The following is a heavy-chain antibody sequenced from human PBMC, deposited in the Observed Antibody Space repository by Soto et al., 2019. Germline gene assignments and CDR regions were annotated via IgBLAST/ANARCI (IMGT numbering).Heavy chain of an antibody. Sequence: GXSVKVSCKASGYTFTSYDINWVRQATGQGLEWMGWMNHXSGNKXYAQKFKGRVXXTRDTYIXXDYMELRSMRSEDTAVYYCAREVVGRSYQAIDFWGQGTLVTVSS. CDR1: GYTFTSYD. CDR2: MNHXSGNK. V-gene: IGHV1-8*01. J-gene: IGHJ4*02. CDR3: AREVVGRSYQAIDF. D-gene: IGHD2-15*01.